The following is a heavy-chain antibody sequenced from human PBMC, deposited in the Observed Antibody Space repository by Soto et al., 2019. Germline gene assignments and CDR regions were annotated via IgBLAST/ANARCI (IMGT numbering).Heavy chain of an antibody. CDR3: AKDHNGDYVLGLFDY. J-gene: IGHJ4*02. Sequence: GGSLRLSCAASGFTFSSYAMHWVRQAPGKGLEWVAVISYDGSNKYYADSVKGRFTISRDNSKNTLYLQMNSLRAEDTAVYYCAKDHNGDYVLGLFDYWGQGTLVTVSS. CDR1: GFTFSSYA. V-gene: IGHV3-30-3*01. D-gene: IGHD4-17*01. CDR2: ISYDGSNK.